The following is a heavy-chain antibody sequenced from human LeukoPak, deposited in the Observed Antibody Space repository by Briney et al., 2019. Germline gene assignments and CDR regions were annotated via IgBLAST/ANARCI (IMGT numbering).Heavy chain of an antibody. D-gene: IGHD6-19*01. CDR2: ISSSGSTI. V-gene: IGHV3-11*04. CDR3: ARGASVVAGSDDAFDI. CDR1: GFTFSDYY. Sequence: GGSLRLSCAASGFTFSDYYMSWIRQAPGKGLEWVSYISSSGSTIYYADSVKGRFTISRDNAKNSLYLQMNSLRVDDTAVYYCARGASVVAGSDDAFDIWGQGTMVTVSS. J-gene: IGHJ3*02.